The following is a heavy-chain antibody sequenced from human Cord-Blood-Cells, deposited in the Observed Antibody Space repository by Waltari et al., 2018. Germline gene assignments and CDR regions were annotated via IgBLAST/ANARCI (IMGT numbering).Heavy chain of an antibody. Sequence: QLQLQESGPGLVKPSETLSLTCPVSGGSISSSSYYWGWIRTPPGKGLEWIGSIYYSGSTYYNPSLKSRVTISVDTSKNQFSLKLSSVTAADTAVYYCARHIRFLEWLGMNFDYWGQGTLVTVSS. V-gene: IGHV4-39*01. CDR2: IYYSGST. J-gene: IGHJ4*02. CDR1: GGSISSSSYY. CDR3: ARHIRFLEWLGMNFDY. D-gene: IGHD3-3*01.